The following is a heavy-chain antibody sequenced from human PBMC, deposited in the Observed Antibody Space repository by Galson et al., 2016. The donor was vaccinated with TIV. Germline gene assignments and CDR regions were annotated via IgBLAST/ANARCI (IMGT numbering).Heavy chain of an antibody. Sequence: QSGAEVKKTGESLKISCRGSGYPFSGYYIGWVRQVPGKGLEWMGIIYPGNYHTVYSPSFEGQVTISADKSTTTAYLQWNSLKASDTAMYSCARHDSSAFSNWYFNLWGRGTLVTVSS. J-gene: IGHJ2*01. D-gene: IGHD3-22*01. CDR3: ARHDSSAFSNWYFNL. V-gene: IGHV5-51*01. CDR1: GYPFSGYY. CDR2: IYPGNYHT.